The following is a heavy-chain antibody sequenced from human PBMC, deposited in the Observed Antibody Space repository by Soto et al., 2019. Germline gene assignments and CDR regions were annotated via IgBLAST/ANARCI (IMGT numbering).Heavy chain of an antibody. CDR1: GDSVSSNSAA. CDR2: TYYKSKWNN. J-gene: IGHJ6*02. V-gene: IGHV6-1*01. CDR3: TGITWFRGMEV. D-gene: IGHD3-10*01. Sequence: SQTLCFAFAVSGDSVSSNSAAWNWIRQSPSRGLEWLGRTYYKSKWNNDYALSVKSRITINPDTSKNQFSLHLYSVTPEDTAVYYCTGITWFRGMEVWGQGTPVTGAS.